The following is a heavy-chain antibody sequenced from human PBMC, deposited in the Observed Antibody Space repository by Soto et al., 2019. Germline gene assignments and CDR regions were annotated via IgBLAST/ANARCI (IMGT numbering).Heavy chain of an antibody. V-gene: IGHV4-34*01. J-gene: IGHJ6*02. D-gene: IGHD2-15*01. CDR2: ITHSGST. CDR3: ARDCRLHYYGMDV. Sequence: QVQLQQWGAGLLKPSETLSLTCAVYGGSFSGYYWSWIRQPPGKGLEWIGEITHSGSTHYNPSLKSRVTVSVDTPKNQFCLKLSSVTAADTAVYYCARDCRLHYYGMDVWGQGTTVTVSS. CDR1: GGSFSGYY.